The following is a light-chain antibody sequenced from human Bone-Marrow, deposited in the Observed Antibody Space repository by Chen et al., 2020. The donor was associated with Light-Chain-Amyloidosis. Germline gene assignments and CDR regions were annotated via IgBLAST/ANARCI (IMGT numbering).Light chain of an antibody. Sequence: SYELLQPPSMSVSPGQTATITCSGEKLEDKYVCWYQQKPGQSPVLVIYRDTKRPSGIPERCSGDNSGNTATLTISGTQALDEADFYCQAWDSSTVVFGGGTRLTVL. CDR2: RDT. V-gene: IGLV3-1*01. CDR3: QAWDSSTVV. J-gene: IGLJ2*01. CDR1: KLEDKY.